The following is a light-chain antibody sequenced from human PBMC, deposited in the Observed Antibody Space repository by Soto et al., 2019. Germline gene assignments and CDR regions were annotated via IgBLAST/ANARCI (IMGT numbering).Light chain of an antibody. CDR2: SAS. CDR1: QSVPYNY. CDR3: QQYGSSPQT. J-gene: IGKJ1*01. V-gene: IGKV3-20*01. Sequence: EIVLTQSPGTLSLSPGERATLSCRASQSVPYNYLAWYQQRPGQAPRLLVSSASHRPAGIPDRFSGSGSGTDFTLIISGLEPEDFAMYYCQQYGSSPQTFGQGTTVEIK.